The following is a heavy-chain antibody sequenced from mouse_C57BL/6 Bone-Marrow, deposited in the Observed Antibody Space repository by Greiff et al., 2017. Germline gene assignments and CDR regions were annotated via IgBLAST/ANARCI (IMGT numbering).Heavy chain of an antibody. CDR2: ISSGSSTI. V-gene: IGHV5-17*01. D-gene: IGHD1-1*01. Sequence: EVQLVESGGGLVKPGGSLKISCAASGFTFSDYGMHWVRQAPGKGLEWVAYISSGSSTIYYADTVKGRFTLSRDNAKYTLFLQMTSLRSEDTDMYDCASRTTVVSYWYFDVWGTGTTVTVSS. J-gene: IGHJ1*03. CDR1: GFTFSDYG. CDR3: ASRTTVVSYWYFDV.